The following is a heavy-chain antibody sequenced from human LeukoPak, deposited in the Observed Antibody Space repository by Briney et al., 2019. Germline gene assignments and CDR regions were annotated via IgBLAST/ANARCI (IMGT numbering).Heavy chain of an antibody. D-gene: IGHD4-23*01. CDR2: IASDGSST. CDR1: GFTFSSYW. V-gene: IGHV3-74*01. CDR3: ARGRPHGNDY. J-gene: IGHJ4*02. Sequence: GGSLRLSCAASGFTFSSYWMNWVRQAPGKGLVWVSRIASDGSSTTYADSVKGRFSISGDNAKNTLYLQMNSLRVEDTAVYYCARGRPHGNDYWGQGTLVTVSS.